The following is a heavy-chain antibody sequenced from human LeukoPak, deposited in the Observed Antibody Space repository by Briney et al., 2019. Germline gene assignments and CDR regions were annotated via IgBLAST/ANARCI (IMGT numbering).Heavy chain of an antibody. V-gene: IGHV1-58*01. D-gene: IGHD2-21*02. J-gene: IGHJ5*02. CDR1: GFTFSDSA. CDR3: AADQAPTDPYMWVDP. CDR2: IVVGGGST. Sequence: ASVKVSCKASGFTFSDSAVQWVRQARGQSPEWIGYIVVGGGSTVYAQKFQQRVTMTRDLSTYTAYMELSSLRSEDTAVYYCAADQAPTDPYMWVDPWGQGTQVIVSS.